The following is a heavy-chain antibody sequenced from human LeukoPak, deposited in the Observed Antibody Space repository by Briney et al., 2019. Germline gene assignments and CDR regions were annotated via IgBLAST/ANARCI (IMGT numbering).Heavy chain of an antibody. CDR1: GYTFTGYY. J-gene: IGHJ4*02. V-gene: IGHV7-4-1*02. CDR3: ARLYSDLLTGPGY. Sequence: ASVKVSCKASGYTFTGYYMHWVRQAPGQGLEWMGWINTHTGRPSYAQDFTGRFVSSLDSSVSTAYLQISRLQTGDTAVYYCARLYSDLLTGPGYWGQGTLLTVSS. D-gene: IGHD3-9*01. CDR2: INTHTGRP.